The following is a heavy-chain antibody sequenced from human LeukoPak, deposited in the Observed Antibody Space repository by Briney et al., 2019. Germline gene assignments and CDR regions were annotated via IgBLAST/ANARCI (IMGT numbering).Heavy chain of an antibody. Sequence: PSETLSLTCTVSGGSVSSGDYYWSWIRQPPGKGLEWIGYIYYSGSTYYNPSLKSRVTISVDTSKNQFSLKLSSVTAADTAVYSCARYPKSSTSGWTAFDIWGQGTMVTVSS. D-gene: IGHD6-19*01. J-gene: IGHJ3*02. CDR3: ARYPKSSTSGWTAFDI. CDR2: IYYSGST. CDR1: GGSVSSGDYY. V-gene: IGHV4-30-4*01.